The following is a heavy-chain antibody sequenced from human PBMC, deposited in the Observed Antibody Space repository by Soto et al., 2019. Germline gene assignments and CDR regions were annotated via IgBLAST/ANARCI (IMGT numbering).Heavy chain of an antibody. D-gene: IGHD3-10*01. CDR3: AKAGGDY. V-gene: IGHV3-23*04. CDR2: FSGSGGAT. J-gene: IGHJ4*02. Sequence: VQVVESGGGLVQPGGSLRLSCAASGFIASNYAMSWVRQAPGKGLEWVSGFSGSGGATFYADSVKGRFTISRDSSKNTVYLQITRLRVEDTAVYYCAKAGGDYWGQGTLVTVSS. CDR1: GFIASNYA.